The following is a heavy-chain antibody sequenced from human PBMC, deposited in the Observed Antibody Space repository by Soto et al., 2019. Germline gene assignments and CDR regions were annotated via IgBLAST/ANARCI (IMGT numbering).Heavy chain of an antibody. D-gene: IGHD3-3*01. Sequence: PSETLSLTGTVSGGSRSSYYWTWIRQPAGKGLEWIGRVYSSGGTHYNPSLKSRVTISLDTSKNQFSLRLLSVTDADTAVYYCARGQRFSDWFDPWGQGTLVTVSS. CDR2: VYSSGGT. CDR1: GGSRSSYY. CDR3: ARGQRFSDWFDP. J-gene: IGHJ5*02. V-gene: IGHV4-4*07.